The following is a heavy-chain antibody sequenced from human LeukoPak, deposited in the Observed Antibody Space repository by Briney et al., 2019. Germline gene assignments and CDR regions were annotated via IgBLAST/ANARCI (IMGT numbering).Heavy chain of an antibody. V-gene: IGHV1-2*02. D-gene: IGHD3-10*01. Sequence: GASVKVSCKASGYIFTGYYIHWVRQAPGQGLEWMGWINPNSGGTNYAQKFQGRVTMTRDTSISTAYMELSRLRSDDTAVYYCARASHYYGSGSYSLYWGQGTLVTVSS. CDR1: GYIFTGYY. CDR2: INPNSGGT. CDR3: ARASHYYGSGSYSLY. J-gene: IGHJ4*02.